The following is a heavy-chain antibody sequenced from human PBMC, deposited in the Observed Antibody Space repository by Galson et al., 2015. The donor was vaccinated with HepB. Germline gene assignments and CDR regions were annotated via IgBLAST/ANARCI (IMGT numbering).Heavy chain of an antibody. CDR2: ISGSGGST. J-gene: IGHJ4*02. CDR3: AKVNGMATLGHHFDY. Sequence: SLRLSCAASGFTFSSYAMSWVRQAPGRGLEWVSAISGSGGSTYYADSVKGRFTISRDNSKNTLYLQMNSLRAEDTAVYYCAKVNGMATLGHHFDYWGQGTLVTVSS. CDR1: GFTFSSYA. D-gene: IGHD5-24*01. V-gene: IGHV3-23*01.